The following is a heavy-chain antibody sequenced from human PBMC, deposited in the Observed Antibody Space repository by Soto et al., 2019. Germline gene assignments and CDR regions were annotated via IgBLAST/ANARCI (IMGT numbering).Heavy chain of an antibody. CDR2: INYRGST. Sequence: SETLSLTCTVSGGSINSFYWSWIRQPAGKGLEWIGRINYRGSTNYNPSLKSRITMSVETSRNQFSLKLSSVTAADTAVYYCARDXGHSGTSYFFYYYGMDVWGQGTTVTVSS. V-gene: IGHV4-4*07. D-gene: IGHD1-26*01. CDR1: GGSINSFY. CDR3: ARDXGHSGTSYFFYYYGMDV. J-gene: IGHJ6*02.